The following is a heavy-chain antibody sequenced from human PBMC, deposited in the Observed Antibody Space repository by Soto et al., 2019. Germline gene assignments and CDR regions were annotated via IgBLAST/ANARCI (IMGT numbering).Heavy chain of an antibody. J-gene: IGHJ3*02. CDR2: IYFRGNT. V-gene: IGHV4-31*03. CDR3: AREGGSYDSGGYLIRGAFDI. Sequence: QVQLQESGPGLVKPSQTLSLTCSVSGDSISRIDYYWTWIRQHPEKGLEWIGNIYFRGNTYYSPSLESRLTISVDMSKNQFSLKFTSVTAADTAVYYCAREGGSYDSGGYLIRGAFDIWGQGTMVTVSS. CDR1: GDSISRIDYY. D-gene: IGHD3-22*01.